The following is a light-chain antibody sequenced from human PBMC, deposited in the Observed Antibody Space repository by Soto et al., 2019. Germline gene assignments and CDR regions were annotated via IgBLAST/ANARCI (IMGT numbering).Light chain of an antibody. J-gene: IGKJ1*01. CDR2: DVS. V-gene: IGKV1-5*01. CDR3: QQCNTFWT. Sequence: DIQMTQSPSTLSASVGARVTITCRASQSISSWLAWYQQKPGEAPKLLIYDVSSLESGVPSRFSGSGSGTEFTLTISSLQPDDFATYYCQQCNTFWTFGQGTKVEIK. CDR1: QSISSW.